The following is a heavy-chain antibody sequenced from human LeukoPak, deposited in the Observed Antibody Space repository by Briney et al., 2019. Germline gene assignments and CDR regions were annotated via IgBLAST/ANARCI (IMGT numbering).Heavy chain of an antibody. V-gene: IGHV1-46*01. Sequence: ASVKVSCKASGYTFTSYDINWVRQATGQGLEWMGIINPSGGSTSYAQKFQGRVTMTRDTSTSTVYMELSSLRSEDTAVYYCARVWDYGGYFYWGQGTLVTVSS. CDR3: ARVWDYGGYFY. D-gene: IGHD4-23*01. CDR1: GYTFTSYD. J-gene: IGHJ4*02. CDR2: INPSGGST.